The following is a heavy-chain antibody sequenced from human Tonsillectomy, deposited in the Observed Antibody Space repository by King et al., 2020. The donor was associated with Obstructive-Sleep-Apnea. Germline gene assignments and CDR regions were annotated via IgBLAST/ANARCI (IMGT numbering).Heavy chain of an antibody. Sequence: HVQLVESGGGVVQPGRSLRLSCAASGFTFSSYGMQWVRQAPGKGLEWVALIWYDGSNKYYEDSVKGRFTISRDNSKNMLYLQMNRLRAEDTAVYYCARDREGLRFFDRPYVGAMDVWGRGTTVTVS. CDR2: IWYDGSNK. CDR1: GFTFSSYG. D-gene: IGHD3-9*01. J-gene: IGHJ6*02. CDR3: ARDREGLRFFDRPYVGAMDV. V-gene: IGHV3-33*01.